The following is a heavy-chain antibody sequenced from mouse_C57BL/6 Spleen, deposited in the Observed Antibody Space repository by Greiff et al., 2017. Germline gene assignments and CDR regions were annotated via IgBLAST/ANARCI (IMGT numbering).Heavy chain of an antibody. CDR3: ASAYPGAY. V-gene: IGHV1-50*01. CDR1: GYTFTSYW. Sequence: QVQLQQPGAELVKPGASVKLSCKASGYTFTSYWMQWVKQRPGQGLEWIGEIDPSDSYTNYNQKFKGKATLTVDKSSSTAYMQLSSLTSEDSAVYYCASAYPGAYWGQGTLVTVSA. J-gene: IGHJ3*01. D-gene: IGHD6-5*01. CDR2: IDPSDSYT.